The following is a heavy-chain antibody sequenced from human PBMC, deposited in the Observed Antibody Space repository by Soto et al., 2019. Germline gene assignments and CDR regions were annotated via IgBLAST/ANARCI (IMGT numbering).Heavy chain of an antibody. CDR1: GFTFSSYA. V-gene: IGHV3-23*01. D-gene: IGHD6-6*01. J-gene: IGHJ5*02. CDR3: AKDKRPLVHGRRWFAP. Sequence: EVQLLESGGGLVQPGGSLRLSCAASGFTFSSYAMSWVRQAPGKGLEWVSAISGSGGSTYYADSVKGRFTISRDNSKNTLYLQMNSLRAEDTAVYYCAKDKRPLVHGRRWFAPWGQGTLVTVSS. CDR2: ISGSGGST.